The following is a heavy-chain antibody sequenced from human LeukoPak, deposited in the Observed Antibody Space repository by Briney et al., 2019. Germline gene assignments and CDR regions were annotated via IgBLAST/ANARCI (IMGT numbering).Heavy chain of an antibody. CDR1: GFTFSTYG. D-gene: IGHD2-2*01. CDR2: ISYDGSNK. CDR3: AKVGRVVLAAIYYFDY. Sequence: GGSLRLSCAASGFTFSTYGMHWVRQAPGKGLEWVAVISYDGSNKYYADSVKGRFTISRDNSKNTLYLQMNSLRAEDTAVYYCAKVGRVVLAAIYYFDYWGQGTLVTVSS. J-gene: IGHJ4*02. V-gene: IGHV3-30*18.